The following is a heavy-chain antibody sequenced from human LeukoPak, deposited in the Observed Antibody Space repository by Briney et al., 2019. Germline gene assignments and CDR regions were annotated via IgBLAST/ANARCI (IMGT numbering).Heavy chain of an antibody. CDR3: ARKLWFGEPCCYFDY. D-gene: IGHD3-10*01. V-gene: IGHV3-21*01. CDR1: GFTFSSYT. Sequence: PGGSLRLSCAASGFTFSSYTMNWVRQAPGKGREWVSSISSSSSYIYYADSVKGRFTISRDNAKNSLHLQMNSLRAEDTAVYYCARKLWFGEPCCYFDYWGQGTLVTVSS. J-gene: IGHJ4*02. CDR2: ISSSSSYI.